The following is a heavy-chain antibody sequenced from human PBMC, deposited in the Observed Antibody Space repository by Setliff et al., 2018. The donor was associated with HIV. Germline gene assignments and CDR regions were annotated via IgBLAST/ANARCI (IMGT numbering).Heavy chain of an antibody. CDR1: GGSFSGYY. J-gene: IGHJ6*03. Sequence: PSETLSLTCAVYGGSFSGYYWSWIRQPPGKGLEWIGEINHSGSTNYNPSLKSRVTISVDTSKNQFSLKLSSVTAADTAVYYCARLYDFWSGNSRNYYMDVWGKGTTVTVSS. V-gene: IGHV4-34*01. D-gene: IGHD3-3*01. CDR2: INHSGST. CDR3: ARLYDFWSGNSRNYYMDV.